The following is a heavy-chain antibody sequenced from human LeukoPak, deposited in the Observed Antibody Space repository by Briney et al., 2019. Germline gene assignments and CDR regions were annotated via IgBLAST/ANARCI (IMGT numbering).Heavy chain of an antibody. CDR3: ARDCSGGSCYYYGMDV. V-gene: IGHV1-69*04. CDR2: IIPILGIA. CDR1: GGTFSSYA. D-gene: IGHD2-15*01. J-gene: IGHJ6*02. Sequence: VASVKVSCKASGGTFSSYAISWVRQAPGQGLEWMGRIIPILGIANYAQKFQGRVTITADKSTSTAYMELSSLRSEDTAVYYCARDCSGGSCYYYGMDVWGQGTTVTVSS.